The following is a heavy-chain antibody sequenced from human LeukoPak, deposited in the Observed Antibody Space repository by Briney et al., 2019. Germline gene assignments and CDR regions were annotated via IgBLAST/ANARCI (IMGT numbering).Heavy chain of an antibody. CDR1: GGTFSSYA. CDR3: AREGYYDSSGYTDAFDI. J-gene: IGHJ3*02. V-gene: IGHV1-69*05. Sequence: ASVKVSCKASGGTFSSYAISWVRQAPGQGLEWMGGIIPIFGTANYAQKFQGRVTITTDESTSTAYMELSSLRSEDTAVYYCAREGYYDSSGYTDAFDIWGQGTMVTVSS. D-gene: IGHD3-22*01. CDR2: IIPIFGTA.